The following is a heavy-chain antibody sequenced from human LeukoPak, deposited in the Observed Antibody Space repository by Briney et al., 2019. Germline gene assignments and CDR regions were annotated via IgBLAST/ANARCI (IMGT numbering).Heavy chain of an antibody. J-gene: IGHJ3*02. Sequence: GGSLRLSCAASGFIFDDYAMHWVRQAPGKGLEWVSGISWDSDSIDYADSVKGRFAISRDNAKNSLYLQMNSLRAEDTALYYCAKGVVVTNDAFDIWGQGTMVTVSS. D-gene: IGHD3-22*01. CDR1: GFIFDDYA. V-gene: IGHV3-9*01. CDR3: AKGVVVTNDAFDI. CDR2: ISWDSDSI.